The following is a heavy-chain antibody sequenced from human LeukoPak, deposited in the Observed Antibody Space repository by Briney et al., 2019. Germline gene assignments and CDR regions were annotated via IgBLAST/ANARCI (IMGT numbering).Heavy chain of an antibody. J-gene: IGHJ4*02. CDR1: GYTFTNYA. Sequence: GASVMVSCTTSGYTFTNYAISWVRQAPGQGLEWMGWISAYNGNTNYAQKFQGRVTMTTDTSTSTAYMELRSLRSDDTAVYYCARMEGIRGIIPFDYWGLGTLVTVSS. CDR3: ARMEGIRGIIPFDY. D-gene: IGHD3-10*01. V-gene: IGHV1-18*01. CDR2: ISAYNGNT.